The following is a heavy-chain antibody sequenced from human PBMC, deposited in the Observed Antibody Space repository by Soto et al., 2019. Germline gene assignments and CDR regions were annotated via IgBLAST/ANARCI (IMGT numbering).Heavy chain of an antibody. CDR2: INPNSGGT. CDR1: GYTFTGYY. V-gene: IGHV1-2*04. D-gene: IGHD2-2*01. Sequence: QVQLVQSGAEVKKPGASVKVSCKASGYTFTGYYMHWVRQAPGQGLEWMGWINPNSGGTNYAQKFQGWVTMTRDTSISTAYMELSRLRSDDTAVYYCASGPGYCSSSSCYAPWDYWGQGPLVTVSS. CDR3: ASGPGYCSSSSCYAPWDY. J-gene: IGHJ4*02.